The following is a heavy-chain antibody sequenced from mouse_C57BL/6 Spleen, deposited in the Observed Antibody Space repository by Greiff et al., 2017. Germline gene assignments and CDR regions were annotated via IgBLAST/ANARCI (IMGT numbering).Heavy chain of an antibody. CDR2: IDPSDSYT. Sequence: QVQLQQPGAELVMPGASVKLSCKASGYTFTSYWMHWVKQRPGQGLEWIGEIDPSDSYTNYNQKFKGKSTLTVDKSSSTAYMQLSSLTSEDSAVYDCARACYDGYPSWYFDVWGTGTTVTVSS. CDR1: GYTFTSYW. D-gene: IGHD2-3*01. CDR3: ARACYDGYPSWYFDV. V-gene: IGHV1-69*01. J-gene: IGHJ1*03.